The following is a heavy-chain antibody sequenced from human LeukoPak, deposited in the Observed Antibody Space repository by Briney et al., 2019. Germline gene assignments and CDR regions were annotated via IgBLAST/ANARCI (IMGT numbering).Heavy chain of an antibody. V-gene: IGHV3-48*04. J-gene: IGHJ3*02. D-gene: IGHD6-13*01. CDR2: ISSSSSTI. CDR3: ARDGSSSWYSGVRAFDI. CDR1: GFTFSSYS. Sequence: GGSLRLSCAASGFTFSSYSMKWVRQAPGKGLERVSYISSSSSTIYYADSVKGRFTISSDNAKNSLYLQMNSLRAEDTAVYYCARDGSSSWYSGVRAFDIWGQGTMVTVSS.